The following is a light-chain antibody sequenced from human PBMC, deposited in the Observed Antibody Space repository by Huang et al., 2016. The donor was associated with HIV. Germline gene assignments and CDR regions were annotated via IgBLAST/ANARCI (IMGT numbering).Light chain of an antibody. J-gene: IGKJ4*01. V-gene: IGKV4-1*01. Sequence: DIVMTQSPDSLAVSLGERATINCKSSQSVLYSSNNKNYLAWYQQKPVQPPKLIIYWATSREVGVPDRFSGSVSETDISLTISSVQAEDVAVYYCQQYYSTPLTFGGGTKVEIK. CDR3: QQYYSTPLT. CDR1: QSVLYSSNNKNY. CDR2: WAT.